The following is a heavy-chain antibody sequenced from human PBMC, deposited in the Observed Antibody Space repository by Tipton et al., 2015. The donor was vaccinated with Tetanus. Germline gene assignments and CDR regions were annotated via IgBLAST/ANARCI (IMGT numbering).Heavy chain of an antibody. CDR1: GGSISSNY. J-gene: IGHJ4*02. D-gene: IGHD2-21*01. V-gene: IGHV4-59*01. CDR3: ARIRQVRKPGPFFDY. CDR2: IYYSGST. Sequence: TLSLTCTVSGGSISSNYWSWIRQPPGKGLEWIGNIYYSGSTNYNPSLRSRVTISVDTSKNQFSLKLSSVTAADTAVYYCARIRQVRKPGPFFDYWGQGTLVAVSP.